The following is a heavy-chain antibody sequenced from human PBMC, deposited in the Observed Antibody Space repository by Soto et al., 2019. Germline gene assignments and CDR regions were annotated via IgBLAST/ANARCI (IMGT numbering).Heavy chain of an antibody. CDR3: AMLGGWSGGSSGMDV. V-gene: IGHV3-72*01. D-gene: IGHD6-19*01. CDR1: GFNFNVAW. CDR2: IRRKANSYTT. Sequence: EGQLVESGGRLVEPGGSLRLSCAASGFNFNVAWMNWVRQAPGKGLEWVGRIRRKANSYTTEYAASVKGRFTISRDDSKNSLYLQMNSLKSEDTAVYYCAMLGGWSGGSSGMDVWGQGTTVTVSS. J-gene: IGHJ6*02.